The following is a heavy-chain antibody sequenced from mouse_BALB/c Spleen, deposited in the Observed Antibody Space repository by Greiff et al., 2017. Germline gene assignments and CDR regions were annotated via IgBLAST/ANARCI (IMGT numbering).Heavy chain of an antibody. J-gene: IGHJ2*01. CDR1: GYTFTSYY. D-gene: IGHD1-1*01. CDR2: IYPGNVNT. V-gene: IGHV1S56*01. Sequence: VQLQQSGPELVKPGASVRISCKASGYTFTSYYIHWVKQRPGQGLEWIGWIYPGNVNTKYNEKFKGKATLTADKSSSTAYMQLSSLTSEDSAVYFCARGGNLLLLLFDYWGQGTTLTVSS. CDR3: ARGGNLLLLLFDY.